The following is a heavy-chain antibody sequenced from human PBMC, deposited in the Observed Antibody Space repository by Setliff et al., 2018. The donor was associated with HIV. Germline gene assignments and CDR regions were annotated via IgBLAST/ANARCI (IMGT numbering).Heavy chain of an antibody. CDR3: ARQSSNTWSWFDP. J-gene: IGHJ5*02. CDR2: IHYSGRS. Sequence: SETLSLTCTVSGDSITNDDYYWGWIRQPPGKGLEWIGIIHYSGRSYYDPSLKSRVTMSVDTSKNQFSLNLIFVTAADTAVYYCARQSSNTWSWFDPWGQGTLVTVSS. CDR1: GDSITNDDYY. V-gene: IGHV4-39*01. D-gene: IGHD6-13*01.